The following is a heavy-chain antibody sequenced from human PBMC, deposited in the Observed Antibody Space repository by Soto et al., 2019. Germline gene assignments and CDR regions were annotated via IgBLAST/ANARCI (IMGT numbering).Heavy chain of an antibody. V-gene: IGHV3-33*01. CDR2: IWYDGSNK. J-gene: IGHJ3*02. CDR3: ARGHDYGDYALDI. Sequence: PGGSLRLSCAASGYTFSSYGMHWVRQAPGKGLEWVAVIWYDGSNKYYADSVKGRFTISRDNSKNTLYLQMNSLRAEDTAVYYCARGHDYGDYALDIWGQGTMVTVSS. D-gene: IGHD4-17*01. CDR1: GYTFSSYG.